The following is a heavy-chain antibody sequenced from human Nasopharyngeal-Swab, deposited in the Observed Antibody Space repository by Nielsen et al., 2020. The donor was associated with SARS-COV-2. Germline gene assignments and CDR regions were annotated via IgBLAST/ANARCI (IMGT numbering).Heavy chain of an antibody. J-gene: IGHJ4*02. CDR1: GFTFSSYA. Sequence: GESLKISCAASGFTFSSYAMHWVRQAPGKGLEWVAVISYDGSNKSYADSVKGRFTISRDNSKNTLFLQMNSLRTEDSAVYYCTAKGHWGQGTLVSVSS. V-gene: IGHV3-30-3*01. CDR2: ISYDGSNK. CDR3: TAKGH.